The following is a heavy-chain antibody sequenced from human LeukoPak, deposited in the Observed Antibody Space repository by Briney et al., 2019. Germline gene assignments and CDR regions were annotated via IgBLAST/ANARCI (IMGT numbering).Heavy chain of an antibody. Sequence: HAGGSLRLSCAASGFTFSSYAMHWVRQAPGKGLEWVAFIRYDGSNKYYADSVKGRFTISRDNSKNTLYLQMNSLRAEDTAVYYCAKDLIAAFDYWGQGTLVTVSS. CDR3: AKDLIAAFDY. D-gene: IGHD6-25*01. CDR1: GFTFSSYA. J-gene: IGHJ4*02. CDR2: IRYDGSNK. V-gene: IGHV3-30*02.